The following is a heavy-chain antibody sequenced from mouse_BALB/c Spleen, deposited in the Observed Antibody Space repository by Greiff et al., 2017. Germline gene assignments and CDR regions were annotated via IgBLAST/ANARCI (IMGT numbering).Heavy chain of an antibody. CDR3: TREFSH. CDR1: GYTFTDYE. J-gene: IGHJ4*01. CDR2: IDPETGGT. V-gene: IGHV1-15*01. Sequence: VKLQESGAELVRPGASVTLSCKASGYTFTDYEMHWVKQTPVHGLEWIGAIDPETGGTAYNQKFKGKATLTADKSSSTAYMELRSLTSEDSAVYYCTREFSHWGQGTSVTVSS.